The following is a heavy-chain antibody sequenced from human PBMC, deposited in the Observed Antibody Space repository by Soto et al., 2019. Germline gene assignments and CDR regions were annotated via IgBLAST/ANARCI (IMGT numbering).Heavy chain of an antibody. Sequence: EVQLVESGGGLVQPGGSLKLACLASGFPLSDSAIHWVRQASGKGLEWVGRIRSKTSNYATTYGATVRGRVTLSRDDSRNTADLQMNKLESEGAAVYYCTRHGGGQVEDSFYYSFRDVWGKGTTV. V-gene: IGHV3-73*01. J-gene: IGHJ6*03. D-gene: IGHD2-15*01. CDR1: GFPLSDSA. CDR2: IRSKTSNYAT. CDR3: TRHGGGQVEDSFYYSFRDV.